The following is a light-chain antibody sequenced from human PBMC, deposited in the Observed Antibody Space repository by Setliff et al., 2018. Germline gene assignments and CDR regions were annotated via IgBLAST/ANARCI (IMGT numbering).Light chain of an antibody. CDR3: SSYTSSTIWV. Sequence: QSVLTQPASVSGSPGQSITISCTGTSSDVGGYKYVSWYQHHPGKAPKLMMYEVSNRPSGVSKRFSGSKSGNTASLTISGLQAEDEADYFCSSYTSSTIWVFGGGTKVTVL. CDR1: SSDVGGYKY. CDR2: EVS. J-gene: IGLJ3*02. V-gene: IGLV2-14*01.